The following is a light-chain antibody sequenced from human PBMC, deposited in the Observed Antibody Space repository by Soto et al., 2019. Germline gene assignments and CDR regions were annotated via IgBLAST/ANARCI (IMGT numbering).Light chain of an antibody. CDR3: QQFDSLPPT. Sequence: DSQMTQSPSSLSAFVGDSITITCQASQDIKNYLTWYQHKPGKAPKLLIYDAFKSDTGVPARFSVSGSGIDFTFTSNNLQPEDIATYFCQQFDSLPPTCGGGTRV. CDR1: QDIKNY. V-gene: IGKV1-33*01. J-gene: IGKJ4*01. CDR2: DAF.